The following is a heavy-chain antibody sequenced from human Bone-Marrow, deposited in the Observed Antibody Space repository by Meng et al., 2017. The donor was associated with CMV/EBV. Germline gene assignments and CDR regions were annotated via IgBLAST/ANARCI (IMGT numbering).Heavy chain of an antibody. J-gene: IGHJ6*02. CDR1: GFTFSNAW. V-gene: IGHV3-15*01. D-gene: IGHD2-2*02. Sequence: LSLTCAASGFTFSNAWMSWVRQAPGKGLEWVGRIKSKTDGGTTDYAAPVKGRFTISRDDSKNTLYLQMNSVKTEDTAVYYCTTVPLGYCSSTSCYIGSYGMDVWVQGTTVTVSS. CDR2: IKSKTDGGTT. CDR3: TTVPLGYCSSTSCYIGSYGMDV.